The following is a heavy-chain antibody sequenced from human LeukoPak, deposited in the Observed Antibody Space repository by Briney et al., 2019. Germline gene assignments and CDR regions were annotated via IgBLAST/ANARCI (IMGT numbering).Heavy chain of an antibody. V-gene: IGHV4-59*04. CDR2: IYSSGNT. CDR3: AKSNGYGLIDY. Sequence: GSLRLSCAASGFTASSNYMCWVRQSPRQGLEWIGNIYSSGNTYYNASLKSRVTMYIDTSKNQFFLKLSSVTAADTAMYYCAKSNGYGLIDYWGQGTLVTVSS. D-gene: IGHD5-12*01. CDR1: GFTASSNY. J-gene: IGHJ4*02.